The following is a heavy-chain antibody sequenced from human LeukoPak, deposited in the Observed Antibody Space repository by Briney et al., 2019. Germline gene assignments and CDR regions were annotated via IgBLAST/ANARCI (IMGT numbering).Heavy chain of an antibody. Sequence: GGSLRLSCAASGFTVSSNYMSWVRQAPGKGLEWVSVIYSGGSTYYADSVKGRFTISRDNSKNTLYLQMNSLRAEDTAVYYCASSIAVAGFFHYWGQGTLVTVSS. CDR3: ASSIAVAGFFHY. D-gene: IGHD6-19*01. CDR2: IYSGGST. V-gene: IGHV3-66*01. J-gene: IGHJ4*02. CDR1: GFTVSSNY.